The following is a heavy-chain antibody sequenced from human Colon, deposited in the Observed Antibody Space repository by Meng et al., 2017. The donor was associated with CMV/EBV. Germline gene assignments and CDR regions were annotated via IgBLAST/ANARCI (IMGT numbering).Heavy chain of an antibody. CDR3: ARCPMVRGGCAFDP. D-gene: IGHD3-10*01. J-gene: IGHJ5*02. V-gene: IGHV1-2*06. Sequence: ASGYTFAAYYMRWVRQAPGQGLEWMGRINPNSGATNSAQKFQGRVTMTRDTSISTAYMKLSSLRSDDTAVYYCARCPMVRGGCAFDPWGQGTLVTVSS. CDR1: GYTFAAYY. CDR2: INPNSGAT.